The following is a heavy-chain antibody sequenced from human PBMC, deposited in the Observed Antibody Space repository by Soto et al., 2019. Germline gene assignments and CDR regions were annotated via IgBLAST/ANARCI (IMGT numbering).Heavy chain of an antibody. CDR2: ISYDGSNK. CDR3: ARVGHSGYDLRLGAPNY. Sequence: QVQLVESGGGVVQPGRSLRLSCAASGFTFSSYAMHWVRQAPGKGLEWVAVISYDGSNKYYADSVKGRFTISRDNSKNTLYLQMNSLRAEDTAVYYCARVGHSGYDLRLGAPNYWGQGTLVTVSS. CDR1: GFTFSSYA. D-gene: IGHD5-12*01. V-gene: IGHV3-30-3*01. J-gene: IGHJ4*02.